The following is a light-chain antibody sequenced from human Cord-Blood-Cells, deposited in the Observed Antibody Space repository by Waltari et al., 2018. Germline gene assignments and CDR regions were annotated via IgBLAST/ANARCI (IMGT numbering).Light chain of an antibody. V-gene: IGLV2-23*03. CDR1: SSDVGTYNL. CDR2: EGS. CDR3: CAYAGSSTFYV. Sequence: SALTLPDSVSGSPGQSITISCTATSSDVGTYNLVSWYQQHPGNAPKLMIYEGSKRPSGVSNRGSGSESGNTSSLTVAGLQAEDEAYYYCCAYAGSSTFYVFGTGTKVTVL. J-gene: IGLJ1*01.